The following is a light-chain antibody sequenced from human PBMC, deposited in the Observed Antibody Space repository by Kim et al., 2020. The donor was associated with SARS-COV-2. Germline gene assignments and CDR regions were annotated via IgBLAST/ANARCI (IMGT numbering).Light chain of an antibody. J-gene: IGLJ3*02. CDR2: EVN. Sequence: QSALTQPPSAAGSPGQSVTFSCTGTSSDVGGYNYVSWYQQYPGKAPKLILYEVNKRPSGVPDRFSGSKSGNTASLTVSGLHAEDEADYYCSSYGGSNNVLFGGGTKVTVL. V-gene: IGLV2-8*01. CDR1: SSDVGGYNY. CDR3: SSYGGSNNVL.